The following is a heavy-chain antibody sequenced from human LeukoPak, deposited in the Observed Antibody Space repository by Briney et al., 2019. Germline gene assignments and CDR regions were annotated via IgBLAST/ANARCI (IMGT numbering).Heavy chain of an antibody. Sequence: GESLNISWIRVKASLTKDWVGCVRQMPGKGLEWMGIIYPGDSDTRYSPSFQGQVTISADKSISTAYLQWSSLKASDTAMYFCATYGGSYSKYLQHWGQGTLVTVSS. CDR2: IYPGDSDT. D-gene: IGHD3-10*01. J-gene: IGHJ1*01. CDR1: KASLTKDW. V-gene: IGHV5-51*01. CDR3: ATYGGSYSKYLQH.